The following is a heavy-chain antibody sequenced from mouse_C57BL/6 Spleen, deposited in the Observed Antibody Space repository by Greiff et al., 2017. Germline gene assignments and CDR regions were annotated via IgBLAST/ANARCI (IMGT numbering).Heavy chain of an antibody. J-gene: IGHJ3*01. CDR3: ARSYRGQFAY. CDR2: IYPRDGST. Sequence: VQLQQSGPELVKPGASVKLSCKASGYTFTSYDINWVKQRPGQGLEWIGWIYPRDGSTEYNEKFKGKATLTVDTSSSTAYMELHSLTSEDSAVYFCARSYRGQFAYWGQGTLVTVSA. CDR1: GYTFTSYD. D-gene: IGHD2-14*01. V-gene: IGHV1-85*01.